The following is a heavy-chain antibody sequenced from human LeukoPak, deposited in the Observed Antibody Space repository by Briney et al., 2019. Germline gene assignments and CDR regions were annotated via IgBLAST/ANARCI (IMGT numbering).Heavy chain of an antibody. CDR1: GGSISSGSYY. J-gene: IGHJ6*03. Sequence: PSQTLSLTCTVSGGSISSGSYYWSWIRQPAWKGLEWIGRIYTSGSTNYNPSLKSRVTISVDTSKNQFSLKLSSVTAADTAVYYCATSGPYYYYYYMDVWGKGTTVTVSS. V-gene: IGHV4-61*02. D-gene: IGHD1-26*01. CDR2: IYTSGST. CDR3: ATSGPYYYYYYMDV.